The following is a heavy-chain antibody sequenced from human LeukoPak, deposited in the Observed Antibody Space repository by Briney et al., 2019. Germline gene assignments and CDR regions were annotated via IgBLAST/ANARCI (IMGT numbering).Heavy chain of an antibody. J-gene: IGHJ3*02. D-gene: IGHD1-26*01. V-gene: IGHV4-4*07. Sequence: KPSETLSLTCTVSGGSISSYYWSWIRQPAGKGLEWIGRIYTSGSTNYNPSLKSRVTMSVDTSKNQFSLKLSSVTAADTAVYYCARPGPGVGAIDAFDIWGQGTMVTVSS. CDR1: GGSISSYY. CDR3: ARPGPGVGAIDAFDI. CDR2: IYTSGST.